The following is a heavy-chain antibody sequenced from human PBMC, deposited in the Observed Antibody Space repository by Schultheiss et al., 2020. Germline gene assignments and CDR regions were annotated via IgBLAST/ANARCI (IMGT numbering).Heavy chain of an antibody. J-gene: IGHJ3*02. CDR2: INHSGST. D-gene: IGHD3-3*01. Sequence: SETLSLTCAVYGGSFSGYYWSWIRQPPGKGLEWIGEINHSGSTNYNPSLKSRVTISVDTSKNQFSLKLSSVTAADMAVYYCARVPSYYDFWSGYSPDAFDIWGQGTMVTVSS. V-gene: IGHV4-34*01. CDR1: GGSFSGYY. CDR3: ARVPSYYDFWSGYSPDAFDI.